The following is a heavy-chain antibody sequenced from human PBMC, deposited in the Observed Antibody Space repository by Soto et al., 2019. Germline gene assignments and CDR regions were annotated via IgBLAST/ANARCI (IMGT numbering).Heavy chain of an antibody. Sequence: GGSLRLFCAASGFTFSSYWMSWVRQAPGKGLEWVANIKQDGSEEYYVDSVKGRFTISRDNAKNSLYLQMNSLRAEDTAVYYCARVGIYYDDAFDIWGQGTMVTVSS. CDR3: ARVGIYYDDAFDI. CDR2: IKQDGSEE. D-gene: IGHD3-3*01. CDR1: GFTFSSYW. V-gene: IGHV3-7*03. J-gene: IGHJ3*02.